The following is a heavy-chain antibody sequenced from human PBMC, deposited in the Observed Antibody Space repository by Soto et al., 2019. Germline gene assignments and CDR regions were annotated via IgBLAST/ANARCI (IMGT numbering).Heavy chain of an antibody. CDR2: IGTAGDT. CDR3: ARAGPDYGDYNNSCYFDY. CDR1: GFTFSSYD. D-gene: IGHD4-17*01. Sequence: PGGSLRLSCAASGFTFSSYDMHWVRQVTGKGLEWVSAIGTAGDTYYPGSVKGRFTISRENAKNSLYLQMNSLRAGDTAVYYCARAGPDYGDYNNSCYFDYWGQGTLVTVSS. J-gene: IGHJ4*02. V-gene: IGHV3-13*01.